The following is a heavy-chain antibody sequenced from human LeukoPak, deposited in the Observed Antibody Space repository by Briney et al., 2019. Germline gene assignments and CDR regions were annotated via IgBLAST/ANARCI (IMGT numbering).Heavy chain of an antibody. V-gene: IGHV3-33*01. J-gene: IGHJ4*02. Sequence: PGGSLRLSCAASGFTFSSYGMRWVRQAPGKGLEWVAVIWYDGSSKYYADSVKGRFTISRDNSKNTLYLQMNSLRAEDTAVYYCAREKAYYYGSGSYHGFDYWGQGTLVTVSS. D-gene: IGHD3-10*01. CDR1: GFTFSSYG. CDR2: IWYDGSSK. CDR3: AREKAYYYGSGSYHGFDY.